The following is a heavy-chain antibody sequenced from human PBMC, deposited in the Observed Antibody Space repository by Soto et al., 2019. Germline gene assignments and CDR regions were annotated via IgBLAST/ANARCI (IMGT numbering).Heavy chain of an antibody. CDR1: GGTFSSYA. J-gene: IGHJ6*02. V-gene: IGHV1-69*06. D-gene: IGHD2-21*01. CDR3: VREVMATNPHYYGMDV. CDR2: IIPIFGTA. Sequence: QVQLVQSGAEVKKPGSSVKVSCKASGGTFSSYAISWVRQAPGQGLEWMGGIIPIFGTANYAQKFQGRVTITADKSTSTAYMELSSLRSEDTAVYYCVREVMATNPHYYGMDVWGQGTTVTVSS.